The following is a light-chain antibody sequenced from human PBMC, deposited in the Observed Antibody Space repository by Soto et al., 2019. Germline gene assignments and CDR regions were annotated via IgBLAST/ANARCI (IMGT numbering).Light chain of an antibody. CDR1: QSISSY. CDR2: AAS. V-gene: IGKV1-39*01. J-gene: IGKJ5*01. Sequence: MTPAPSSLSGSLGDKVNIHCRASQSISSYLNWYQTKQGKAPKLLIYAASSLQSGVPSRFSGSGSGTDVTLTISSLQPEDCATDYCQQSYSTSINCGKGKRRAIK. CDR3: QQSYSTSIN.